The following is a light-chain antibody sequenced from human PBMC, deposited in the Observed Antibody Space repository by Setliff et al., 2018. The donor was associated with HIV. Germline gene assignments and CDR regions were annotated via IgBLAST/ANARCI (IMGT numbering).Light chain of an antibody. J-gene: IGLJ3*02. CDR2: GYT. V-gene: IGLV1-40*01. CDR3: ATWDDSLTSPRM. Sequence: QSVLTQPPSVSGAPGQRVTISCTGSSSNIGAGYVVHWYQQLPGTAPKLLIYGYTNRASGVPDRFSGSRSGASASLAITGLQAEDEADYYCATWDDSLTSPRMFGGGTKVTVL. CDR1: SSNIGAGYV.